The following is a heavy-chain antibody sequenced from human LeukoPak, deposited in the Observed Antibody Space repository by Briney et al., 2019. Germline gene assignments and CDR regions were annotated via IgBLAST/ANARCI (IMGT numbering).Heavy chain of an antibody. CDR2: ISGGGGTT. CDR3: AKGIGFSSSWFDY. V-gene: IGHV3-23*01. D-gene: IGHD6-13*01. Sequence: GGSLRLSCAASEFTFSSYAMSWVRQAPGKGLEWVSAISGGGGTTYYADSVKGRFTISRDNSKNTMYLQMNSLRAEDTAVFYCAKGIGFSSSWFDYWGQGTLVTVSS. J-gene: IGHJ4*02. CDR1: EFTFSSYA.